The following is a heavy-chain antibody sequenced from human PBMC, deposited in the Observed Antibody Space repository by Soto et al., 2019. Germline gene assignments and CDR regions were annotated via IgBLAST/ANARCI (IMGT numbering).Heavy chain of an antibody. D-gene: IGHD2-2*01. CDR2: ISYDGNKK. Sequence: VQLAECGGGVVQPGWSLRLSCAASGFTFNNYGIHWVRQAPGKGLEWVSFISYDGNKKYYADSVKGRFTISRDNSKNTLFLQMNSLRLEDTAVYFCAKDSTRDYYYYMDVWGKGTTVTVSS. J-gene: IGHJ6*03. CDR3: AKDSTRDYYYYMDV. V-gene: IGHV3-30*18. CDR1: GFTFNNYG.